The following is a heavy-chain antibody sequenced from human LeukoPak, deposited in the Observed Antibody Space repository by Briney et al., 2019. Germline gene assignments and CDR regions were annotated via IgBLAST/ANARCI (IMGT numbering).Heavy chain of an antibody. J-gene: IGHJ3*01. CDR1: GFTFSSYA. D-gene: IGHD3-3*01. CDR3: AKDRRFLEWKDAFDV. Sequence: QPGGSLRLSCAASGFTFSSYAMTWVRQAPGKGLEWVSGISSTGGSTYYTDSVKGRFAITRDNSKNTVYLQMNGLRADDAAVYYCAKDRRFLEWKDAFDVWGQGTMVTVSS. V-gene: IGHV3-23*01. CDR2: ISSTGGST.